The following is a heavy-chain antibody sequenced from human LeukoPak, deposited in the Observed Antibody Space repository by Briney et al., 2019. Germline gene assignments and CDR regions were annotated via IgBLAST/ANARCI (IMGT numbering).Heavy chain of an antibody. J-gene: IGHJ5*02. CDR2: ISGSGGST. Sequence: GGSLRLSCAASGLTFSNYAMSWVRQAPGKGLEWVSAISGSGGSTYYADSVKGRFTISRDNSKNTLYLQMNSLRAEDTAVYYCAKDLDSSSWGNWFDPWGQGTLVTVSS. CDR3: AKDLDSSSWGNWFDP. CDR1: GLTFSNYA. V-gene: IGHV3-23*01. D-gene: IGHD6-6*01.